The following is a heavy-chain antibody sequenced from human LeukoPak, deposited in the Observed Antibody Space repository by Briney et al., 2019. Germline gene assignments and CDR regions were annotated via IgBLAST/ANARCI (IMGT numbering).Heavy chain of an antibody. CDR1: GGSISHYY. CDR2: IYYSGTT. J-gene: IGHJ6*02. CDR3: AREDPQTTVPEGMDV. D-gene: IGHD4-17*01. Sequence: SETLSLTCTVSGGSISHYYWSWIRQSPGKGPEWIGYIYYSGTTNYNPSLKSRVTISVDTSRNQFSLQLRSVTAADTAVYYCAREDPQTTVPEGMDVWGQGTTVIVSS. V-gene: IGHV4-59*01.